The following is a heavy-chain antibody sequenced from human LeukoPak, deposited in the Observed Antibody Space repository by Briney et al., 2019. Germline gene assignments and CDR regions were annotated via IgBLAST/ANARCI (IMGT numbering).Heavy chain of an antibody. V-gene: IGHV3-23*01. CDR2: NSGSGGST. CDR1: GFTFSNYV. D-gene: IGHD3-10*01. CDR3: AKRYGSGSHDY. J-gene: IGHJ4*02. Sequence: GGSLRLSCAASGFTFSNYVMSWVRQAPGKGLEWVSSNSGSGGSTYYADSVKGRFTISRDNSKNTPYLQMNSLRAEDTAVYYCAKRYGSGSHDYWGQGTLVTVSS.